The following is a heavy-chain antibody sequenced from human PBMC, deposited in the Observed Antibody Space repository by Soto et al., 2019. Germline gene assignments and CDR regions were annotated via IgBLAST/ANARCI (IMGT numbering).Heavy chain of an antibody. V-gene: IGHV3-43*01. Sequence: EVQLVESGGVVVQPGGSLRLSCAASGFTFDDYTMHWVRQAPGKGLDWVSLISWDGGSTYYADSVKGRFTISRDNSKNSLYLQMNSLRTEDTALYYCAKDAEQWLVRVTSLDYWGQGTLVTVSS. D-gene: IGHD6-19*01. CDR1: GFTFDDYT. J-gene: IGHJ4*02. CDR2: ISWDGGST. CDR3: AKDAEQWLVRVTSLDY.